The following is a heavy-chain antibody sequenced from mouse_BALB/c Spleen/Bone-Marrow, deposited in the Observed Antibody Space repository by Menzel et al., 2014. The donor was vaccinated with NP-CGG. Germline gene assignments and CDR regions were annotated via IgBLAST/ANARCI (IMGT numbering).Heavy chain of an antibody. Sequence: QVQLQQSGAELVRPGTSLKVSCQASGYVFTDFLLEWVKQRPGQGLEWVGVINPGSGGTNYSEKFKDKATLTADRSSSTAYMQLSSLTSDDSAVYFCARSRDYYDNNSFAYWGQGTLVTVSA. CDR3: ARSRDYYDNNSFAY. D-gene: IGHD1-1*01. CDR1: GYVFTDFL. V-gene: IGHV1-54*03. J-gene: IGHJ3*01. CDR2: INPGSGGT.